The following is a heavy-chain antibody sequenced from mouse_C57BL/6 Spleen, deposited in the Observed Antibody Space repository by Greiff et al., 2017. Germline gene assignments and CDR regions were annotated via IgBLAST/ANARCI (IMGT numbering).Heavy chain of an antibody. Sequence: QVQLQQSGPELVKPGASVKISCKASGYAFSSSWMNWVKQRPGKGLEWIGRIYPGDGDTNYNGKFKGKATLTADKSSSTAYMQLSSLTSEDSAVYFCERYYYGSSYALYFDYWGQGTTLTVSS. CDR3: ERYYYGSSYALYFDY. CDR1: GYAFSSSW. D-gene: IGHD1-1*01. J-gene: IGHJ2*01. CDR2: IYPGDGDT. V-gene: IGHV1-82*01.